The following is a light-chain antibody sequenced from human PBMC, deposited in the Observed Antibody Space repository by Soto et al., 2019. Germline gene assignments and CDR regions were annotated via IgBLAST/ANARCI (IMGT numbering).Light chain of an antibody. CDR1: SGHKSYI. CDR3: ETSDSNTRV. CDR2: LEGSGNY. V-gene: IGLV4-60*03. J-gene: IGLJ3*02. Sequence: QLVLTQSSSASASLGSSVKLTCTLSSGHKSYIIAWHQQQPGKAPRYLMKLEGSGNYNKGSGVPDRFSGSSSGADRFLTISSLQSEDEAEYYCETSDSNTRVFGGGTQLTVL.